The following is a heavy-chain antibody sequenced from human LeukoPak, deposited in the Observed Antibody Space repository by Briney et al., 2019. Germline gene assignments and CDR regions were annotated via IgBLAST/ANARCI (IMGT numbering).Heavy chain of an antibody. V-gene: IGHV4-59*01. D-gene: IGHD2-15*01. J-gene: IGHJ3*02. Sequence: SETLSLTCTVSGGSISSYYWSWIRQPPGKGLEWIGYIYYSGSTNYNPSLKSRVTISVDTSKNQFSLKLSSVTAADTAVYYCARGLGYCSGGSCYGNDAFDIWGQGTMVTVPS. CDR3: ARGLGYCSGGSCYGNDAFDI. CDR1: GGSISSYY. CDR2: IYYSGST.